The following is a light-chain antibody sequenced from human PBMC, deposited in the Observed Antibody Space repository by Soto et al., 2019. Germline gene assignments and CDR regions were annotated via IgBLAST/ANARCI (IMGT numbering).Light chain of an antibody. CDR1: QSVSSN. CDR2: GAS. Sequence: EFVLTQSPGTLSVSPGERATLSCRASQSVSSNLAWYQQKPGQAPRLLIYGASTRATGIPARFSGSGSGTEFTLTISSLQSEDFAVYYCQQHNNWPITFGQGTRLEIK. V-gene: IGKV3-15*01. CDR3: QQHNNWPIT. J-gene: IGKJ5*01.